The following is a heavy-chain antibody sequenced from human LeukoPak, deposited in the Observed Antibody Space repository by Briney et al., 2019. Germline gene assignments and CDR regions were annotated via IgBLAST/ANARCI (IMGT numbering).Heavy chain of an antibody. CDR2: ILSDGSYE. CDR3: ASDFWSGPDY. V-gene: IGHV3-30*19. J-gene: IGHJ4*02. CDR1: GFSLSRNG. D-gene: IGHD3-3*01. Sequence: GGSLRLSCATSGFSLSRNGMHWVRQAPGQGLEWVAFILSDGSYEYYADSVKGRFTISRDTSRNTLFLQMNSLRTEDTAVYYCASDFWSGPDYWGQGTLVTVSS.